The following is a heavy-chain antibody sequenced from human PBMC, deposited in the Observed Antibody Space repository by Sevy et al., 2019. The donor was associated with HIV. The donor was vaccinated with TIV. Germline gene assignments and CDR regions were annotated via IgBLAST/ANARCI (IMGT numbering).Heavy chain of an antibody. V-gene: IGHV3-23*01. CDR1: GFTFSSYA. J-gene: IGHJ6*02. Sequence: GGSLRLSCAASGFTFSSYAMSWVRQAPGKGLEWVSAISGSGGSTYYADSVKGRFTISRDNSKNTLYLQMNSLRAEDTAVLYCAKVRREVNYVSYYYYGMDVWGQGTTVTVSS. CDR3: AKVRREVNYVSYYYYGMDV. CDR2: ISGSGGST. D-gene: IGHD4-4*01.